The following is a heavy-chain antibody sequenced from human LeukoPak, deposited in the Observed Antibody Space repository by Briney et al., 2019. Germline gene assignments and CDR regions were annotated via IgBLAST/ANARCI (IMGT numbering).Heavy chain of an antibody. D-gene: IGHD3-22*01. J-gene: IGHJ4*02. CDR1: GFTFSSYS. CDR3: ARDSYYYDSSGYYRFDY. V-gene: IGHV3-21*01. Sequence: GGSLRLSCAASGFTFSSYSMNWDRQAPGKGLEWVSSISSSSSYIYYADSVKGRFTISRDNAKNSLYLQMNSLRAEDTAVYYCARDSYYYDSSGYYRFDYWGQGALVTVSS. CDR2: ISSSSSYI.